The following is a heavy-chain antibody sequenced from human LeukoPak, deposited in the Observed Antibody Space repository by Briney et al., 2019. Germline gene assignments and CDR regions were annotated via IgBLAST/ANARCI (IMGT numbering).Heavy chain of an antibody. CDR3: AQLTGYYMPFLTY. CDR1: GFTFNNYA. V-gene: IGHV3-23*01. J-gene: IGHJ4*02. D-gene: IGHD3-9*01. CDR2: ISGSDAGT. Sequence: PGGSLRLSCAASGFTFNNYAMSWVRQAPGKGLEWVSAISGSDAGTYYADSVKGRFTISRDNSKNTLYLQMNSLRAEDTAVYYCAQLTGYYMPFLTYWGQGTLVTVSS.